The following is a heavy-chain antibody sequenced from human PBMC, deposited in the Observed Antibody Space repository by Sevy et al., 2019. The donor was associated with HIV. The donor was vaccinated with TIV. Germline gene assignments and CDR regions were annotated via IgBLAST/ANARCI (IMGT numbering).Heavy chain of an antibody. CDR3: ARDIRNYYDYYYMDV. J-gene: IGHJ6*03. D-gene: IGHD1-7*01. Sequence: SETRSLTCTVSGDSISSYYWSWIRQPAGKGLEWIGRIYPSGSTNYNPSLKSRVTMSLDTSKNQFSLKLSSLTAADTAVYYCARDIRNYYDYYYMDVWGKGTTVTVSS. CDR1: GDSISSYY. V-gene: IGHV4-4*07. CDR2: IYPSGST.